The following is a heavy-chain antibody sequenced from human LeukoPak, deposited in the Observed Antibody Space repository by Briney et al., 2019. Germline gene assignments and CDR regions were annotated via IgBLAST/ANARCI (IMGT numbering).Heavy chain of an antibody. Sequence: GSLRLSCAASGFTFSSYGMHWVRQAPGKGLEWVAFIRYDGSNKYYADSVKGRFTISRDNSKNTLYLQMNSLRAEDTAVYYCAKFGSDYYYYYMDVWGKGTTVTVSS. J-gene: IGHJ6*03. CDR2: IRYDGSNK. D-gene: IGHD3-16*01. CDR3: AKFGSDYYYYYMDV. V-gene: IGHV3-30*02. CDR1: GFTFSSYG.